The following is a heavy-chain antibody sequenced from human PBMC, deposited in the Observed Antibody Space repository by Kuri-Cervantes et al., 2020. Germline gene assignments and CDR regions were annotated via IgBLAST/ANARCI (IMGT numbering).Heavy chain of an antibody. Sequence: SETLSLTCVVYGGPFSGYHWTWIRQSPGKGLEWIGEINYTGSTKYNPSLKSRVTVSVDTSKNQFSLKVNSVTAADTAVYYCARHGVVMAYGGLDYWGQGTLVTVSS. J-gene: IGHJ4*02. CDR2: INYTGST. CDR3: ARHGVVMAYGGLDY. D-gene: IGHD3-16*01. CDR1: GGPFSGYH. V-gene: IGHV4-34*01.